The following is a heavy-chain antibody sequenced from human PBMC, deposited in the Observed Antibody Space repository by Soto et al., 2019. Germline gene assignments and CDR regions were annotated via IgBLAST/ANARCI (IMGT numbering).Heavy chain of an antibody. Sequence: GGSLRLSCAGSGFTFRWFGMNWVRQAPGKGLEWVARISNDGSNEYYVDSVKGRFTISRDNSKNTLYLQMDSLRAEDTAVYYCAKGEVRGIIPSYFDYWGLGTLVTVLL. V-gene: IGHV3-30*18. D-gene: IGHD3-10*01. CDR1: GFTFRWFG. CDR2: ISNDGSNE. CDR3: AKGEVRGIIPSYFDY. J-gene: IGHJ4*02.